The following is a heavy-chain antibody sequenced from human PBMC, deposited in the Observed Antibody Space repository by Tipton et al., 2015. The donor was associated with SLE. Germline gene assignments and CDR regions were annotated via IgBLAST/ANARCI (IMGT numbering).Heavy chain of an antibody. Sequence: TLSLTCAVSGGSFSGYYWSWIRQPPGKGLEWIGEINHSGSTNYNPSLKSRITISVDTSKNQFSLKLSSVTAADTAVYYCARGILEPGDYWGQGTLVTVSS. CDR1: GGSFSGYY. J-gene: IGHJ4*02. D-gene: IGHD1-1*01. V-gene: IGHV4-34*01. CDR2: INHSGST. CDR3: ARGILEPGDY.